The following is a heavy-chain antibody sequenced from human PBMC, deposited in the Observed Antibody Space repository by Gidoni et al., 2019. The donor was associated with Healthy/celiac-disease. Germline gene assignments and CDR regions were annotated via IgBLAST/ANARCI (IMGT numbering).Heavy chain of an antibody. J-gene: IGHJ5*02. Sequence: QVQLVQSGAEVKKPGSSVKVSCKASGYTFTSYGISWVRQAPGQGLELMGWISAYNGNTNYAQKLQGRVTMTTDTSTSTAYMELRSLRSDDTAVYYCARLKRGSTARRASNNWFDPWGQGTLVTVSS. CDR2: ISAYNGNT. D-gene: IGHD6-6*01. CDR3: ARLKRGSTARRASNNWFDP. V-gene: IGHV1-18*01. CDR1: GYTFTSYG.